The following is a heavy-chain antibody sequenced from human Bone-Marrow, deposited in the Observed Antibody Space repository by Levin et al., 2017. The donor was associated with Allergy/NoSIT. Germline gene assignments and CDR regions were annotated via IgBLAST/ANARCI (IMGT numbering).Heavy chain of an antibody. V-gene: IGHV1-69*13. CDR2: TMSIVGTT. J-gene: IGHJ6*02. CDR3: STSTIGGYYGLDV. Sequence: ASVKVSCEASGGTFSSYTITWVRQAPGRGLEWMGGTMSIVGTTNYAQRFQDRVTITADESTSTAYMELSSLRSDDTALYYCSTSTIGGYYGLDVWGQGTTVTVSS. CDR1: GGTFSSYT. D-gene: IGHD1-26*01.